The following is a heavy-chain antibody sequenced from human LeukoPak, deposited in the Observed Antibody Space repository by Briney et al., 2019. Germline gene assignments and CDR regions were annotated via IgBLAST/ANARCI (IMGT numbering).Heavy chain of an antibody. D-gene: IGHD5-18*01. CDR2: IYSGGST. Sequence: PGGSLRLSCAASGFTFSSYAMSWVRQAPGKGLEWVSVIYSGGSTYYSDSLKGRFTISRDNSKNTLYLQMNSLRAEDTAVYYCARDRGYSYGSYNWFDPWGQGPLVTVSS. J-gene: IGHJ5*02. CDR3: ARDRGYSYGSYNWFDP. V-gene: IGHV3-53*01. CDR1: GFTFSSYA.